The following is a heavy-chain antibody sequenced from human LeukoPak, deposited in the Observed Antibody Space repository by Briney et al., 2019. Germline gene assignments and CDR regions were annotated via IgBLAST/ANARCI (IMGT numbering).Heavy chain of an antibody. V-gene: IGHV3-30*03. CDR3: ARDYYDSSGYYKFDY. J-gene: IGHJ4*02. D-gene: IGHD3-22*01. CDR2: MSYDGRNK. CDR1: GFTFSSYG. Sequence: GGSLRLSCAASGFTFSSYGVHWVRQAPGKGLEWVAVMSYDGRNKYYADSVKGRFTISRDNSKNTLYLQMNSLRAEDTAVYYCARDYYDSSGYYKFDYWGQGTLVTVSS.